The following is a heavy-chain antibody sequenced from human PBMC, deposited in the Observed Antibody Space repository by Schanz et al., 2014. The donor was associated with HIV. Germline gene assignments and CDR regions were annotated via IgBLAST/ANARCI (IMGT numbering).Heavy chain of an antibody. CDR1: GFSFSNYG. D-gene: IGHD2-15*01. CDR2: ISGSGGST. CDR3: ARRSTPGGYYGMDV. V-gene: IGHV3-23*04. Sequence: VQLVESGGGSVQSGGSLRLSCAASGFSFSNYGMNWVRQTSGAGLAWVTGISGSGGSTHYADSVKGRFPISRDNSKNTLYLQMNSLRAEDTAVYYCARRSTPGGYYGMDVWGQGTTVTVS. J-gene: IGHJ6*02.